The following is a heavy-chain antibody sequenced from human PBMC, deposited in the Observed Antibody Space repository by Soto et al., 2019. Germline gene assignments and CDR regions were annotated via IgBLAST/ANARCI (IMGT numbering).Heavy chain of an antibody. J-gene: IGHJ4*02. V-gene: IGHV1-69*13. CDR2: IIPIFGTA. D-gene: IGHD6-13*01. Sequence: GASVKVSCKASGGTFSSYAISWVRQAPGQVLEWMGGIIPIFGTANYAQKFQGRVTITADESTSTAYMELSSLRSEDTAVYYCARDLIAAAGSDDYWGEGTLVPVYS. CDR1: GGTFSSYA. CDR3: ARDLIAAAGSDDY.